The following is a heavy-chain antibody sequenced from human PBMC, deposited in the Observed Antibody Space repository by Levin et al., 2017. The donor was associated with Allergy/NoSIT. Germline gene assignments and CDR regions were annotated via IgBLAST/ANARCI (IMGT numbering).Heavy chain of an antibody. J-gene: IGHJ3*02. D-gene: IGHD3-10*01. CDR2: IYSGGST. V-gene: IGHV3-53*01. Sequence: GESLKISCAASGFTVSSNYMSWVRQAPGKGLEWVSVIYSGGSTYYADSVKGRFTISRDNSKNTLYLQMNSLRAEDTAVYYCARQLKARLSMVRGVIVTSHFDSWGQGTMVTVSS. CDR1: GFTVSSNY. CDR3: ARQLKARLSMVRGVIVTSHFDS.